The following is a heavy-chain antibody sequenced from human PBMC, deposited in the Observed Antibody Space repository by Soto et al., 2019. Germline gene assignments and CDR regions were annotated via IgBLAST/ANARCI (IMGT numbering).Heavy chain of an antibody. CDR1: GGSLSDYY. D-gene: IGHD1-1*01. V-gene: IGHV4-34*01. Sequence: QVRLQQWGAGLLKPSETLPLTCAVYGGSLSDYYWSWIRQPPGKGLEWIGASNHSGSTNYNPSLKRRVTISVDTSKNQFSLKLNSVTAADTAVYYCAREVPSRYFDLWGRGTPVTVSS. J-gene: IGHJ2*01. CDR2: SNHSGST. CDR3: AREVPSRYFDL.